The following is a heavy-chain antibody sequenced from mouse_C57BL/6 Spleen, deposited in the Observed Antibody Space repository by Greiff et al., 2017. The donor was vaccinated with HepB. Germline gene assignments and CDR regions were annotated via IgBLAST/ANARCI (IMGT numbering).Heavy chain of an antibody. CDR3: ASNSYY. V-gene: IGHV1-82*01. CDR1: GYAFSSSW. CDR2: IYPGDGDT. D-gene: IGHD1-3*01. Sequence: VQLQESGPELVKPGASVKISCKASGYAFSSSWMNWVKQRPGKGLEWIGRIYPGDGDTTYNGKFKGKATLTADKSSSTAYMQLSSRTSEDSAVYFFASNSYYWGQGTLVTVSA. J-gene: IGHJ3*01.